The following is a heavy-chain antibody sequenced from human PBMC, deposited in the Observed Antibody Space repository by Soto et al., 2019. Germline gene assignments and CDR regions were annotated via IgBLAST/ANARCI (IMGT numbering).Heavy chain of an antibody. D-gene: IGHD6-19*01. Sequence: SETLSLTCAVYGGSFSGYYWSWIRQPPGKGLEWIGEINHSGSTNYNPSLKSRVTISVDTSKNQFSLKLSSVTAADTAVYYCARVKGYSSGWYSLGAFDIWGQGTMVTVSS. V-gene: IGHV4-34*01. CDR2: INHSGST. CDR1: GGSFSGYY. J-gene: IGHJ3*02. CDR3: ARVKGYSSGWYSLGAFDI.